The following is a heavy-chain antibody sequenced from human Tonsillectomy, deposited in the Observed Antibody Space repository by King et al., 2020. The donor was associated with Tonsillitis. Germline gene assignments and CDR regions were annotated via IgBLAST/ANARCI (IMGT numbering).Heavy chain of an antibody. J-gene: IGHJ3*01. CDR3: AKSYGSGTYYNPFDAFDV. Sequence: QLVQSGGGLVQPGGSLRLSCAASGFTFSDHAMSWVRQAPGKGLEWVSGISGSGGGAYYTGSVKGRFTISRDNSRNTLSLQMNSLSAEDTAVYYCAKSYGSGTYYNPFDAFDVWGQGTMVTVSS. CDR2: ISGSGGGA. D-gene: IGHD3-10*01. CDR1: GFTFSDHA. V-gene: IGHV3-23*04.